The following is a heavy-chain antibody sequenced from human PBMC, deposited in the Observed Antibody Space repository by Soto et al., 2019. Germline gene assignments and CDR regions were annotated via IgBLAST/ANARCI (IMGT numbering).Heavy chain of an antibody. V-gene: IGHV3-23*01. CDR2: IGGSGGST. J-gene: IGHJ3*02. D-gene: IGHD3-10*01. Sequence: EVQLLESGGGLVQPGGSLRLACAASGFLFSGYAMHWFRQAPGQWLEWVSGIGGSGGSTYYADPVKGRFTIARDNSRDTLYLQMSSLRAAYTAMYFCARDQGSTTFPYDAFDIWGQGTMVTVSS. CDR1: GFLFSGYA. CDR3: ARDQGSTTFPYDAFDI.